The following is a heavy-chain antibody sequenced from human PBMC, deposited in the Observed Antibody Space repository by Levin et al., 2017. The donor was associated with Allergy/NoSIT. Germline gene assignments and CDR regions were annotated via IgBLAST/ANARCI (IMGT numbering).Heavy chain of an antibody. CDR2: ITTGSNYR. V-gene: IGHV3-11*06. CDR1: GFTFSDYY. Sequence: GGSLRLSCAASGFTFSDYYMSWIRQAPGKGLEWLSSITTGSNYRYYTDSVKGRFIISRDNGRNSLYLQMNSLRAEDTAVYYCARSHPLTGTTHFSYQDGLDVWGQGTTVTVSS. J-gene: IGHJ6*02. D-gene: IGHD1/OR15-1a*01. CDR3: ARSHPLTGTTHFSYQDGLDV.